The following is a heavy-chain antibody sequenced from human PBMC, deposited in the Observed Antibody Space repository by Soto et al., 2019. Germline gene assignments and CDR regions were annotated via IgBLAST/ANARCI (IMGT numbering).Heavy chain of an antibody. V-gene: IGHV3-30-3*02. CDR1: GFTFSSYA. Sequence: GGSLKLSCAASGFTFSSYAMHWVRQAPGKGLEWVAVISYDGSNKYYADSVKGRFTISRDNSKNTLYLQIHNLRADDTAVYYCAKSASNYVDYYYGMDVWGQGTTVTVSS. CDR2: ISYDGSNK. CDR3: AKSASNYVDYYYGMDV. D-gene: IGHD4-4*01. J-gene: IGHJ6*02.